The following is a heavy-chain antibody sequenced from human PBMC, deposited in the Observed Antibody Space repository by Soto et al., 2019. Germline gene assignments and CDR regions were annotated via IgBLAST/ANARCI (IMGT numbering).Heavy chain of an antibody. V-gene: IGHV3-23*01. CDR3: AKDNCYYDSSGYDRAQYYFDF. D-gene: IGHD3-22*01. J-gene: IGHJ4*02. CDR1: GFIFNNYA. CDR2: INESGGRT. Sequence: GGSLRLSCVASGFIFNNYAMTWVRQAPGKGLEWVSTINESGGRTYYPDSVKGRFTISRDNSKNTLRLQMNTLRPEDTAVYYCAKDNCYYDSSGYDRAQYYFDFWGLGTLVTVSA.